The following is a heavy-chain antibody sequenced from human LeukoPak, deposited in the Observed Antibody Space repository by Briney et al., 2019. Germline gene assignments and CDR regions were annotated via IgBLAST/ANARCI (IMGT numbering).Heavy chain of an antibody. V-gene: IGHV1-8*01. J-gene: IGHJ3*02. CDR3: ARLEAAHYYDSSGYSENAFDI. Sequence: GASVKVSCKASGYTFTSYDINWVRQATGQGLEWMGWMNPNSGNTGYAQKFQGRVTMTRNTSISTAYMELSSLRSEDTAVYYCARLEAAHYYDSSGYSENAFDIWGQGTMVTVSS. D-gene: IGHD3-22*01. CDR1: GYTFTSYD. CDR2: MNPNSGNT.